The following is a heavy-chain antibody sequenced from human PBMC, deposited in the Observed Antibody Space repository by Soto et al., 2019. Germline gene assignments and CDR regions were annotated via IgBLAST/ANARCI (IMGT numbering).Heavy chain of an antibody. V-gene: IGHV3-48*03. D-gene: IGHD3-10*01. CDR1: GLTFSRYE. CDR3: ATRSGGGGAFDF. CDR2: IHSSATTM. Sequence: EVKLMESGGGLVQPGGSLRLSCAASGLTFSRYEMNWVRQAPGKGLEWIAYIHSSATTMYYADSVKGRFTISRDNTKNSLSLQLTSLSAEDTAAYYCATRSGGGGAFDFWGQGTMVTVSS. J-gene: IGHJ3*01.